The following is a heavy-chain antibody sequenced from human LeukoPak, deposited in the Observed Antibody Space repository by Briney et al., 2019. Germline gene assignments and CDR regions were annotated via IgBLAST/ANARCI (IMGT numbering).Heavy chain of an antibody. CDR1: GGSISSYY. CDR3: ARVMVDSSGWWEFDY. J-gene: IGHJ4*02. CDR2: IYYSGST. Sequence: PSETLSLTCTVSGGSISSYYWSWIRQPPGKGLEWIGYIYYSGSTNYNPSLKSRVTISVDTSKNQFSLKLSSVTAADTAVYYCARVMVDSSGWWEFDYGGQGTLVTVSS. D-gene: IGHD6-19*01. V-gene: IGHV4-59*01.